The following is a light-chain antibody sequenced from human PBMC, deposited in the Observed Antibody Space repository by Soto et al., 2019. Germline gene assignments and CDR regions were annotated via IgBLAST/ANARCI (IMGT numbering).Light chain of an antibody. V-gene: IGKV3-11*01. Sequence: EIVVTQSPATLSLSPGERATLSCRASQSVGTILAWYQQKPGQAPRLLIYEASNRDAGIPARFSGSGSGTDFTLAISSLEPEDFAVYYCQQRADWPLTFGGGTKVDIK. J-gene: IGKJ4*01. CDR2: EAS. CDR1: QSVGTI. CDR3: QQRADWPLT.